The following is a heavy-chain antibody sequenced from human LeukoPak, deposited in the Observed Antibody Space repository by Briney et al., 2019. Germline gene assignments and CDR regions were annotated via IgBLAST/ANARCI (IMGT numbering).Heavy chain of an antibody. D-gene: IGHD3-22*01. CDR1: GGSISRYY. CDR3: ARVGHGYYDSSGYYLRYYYYYYMDV. V-gene: IGHV4-59*01. Sequence: PSETLSLTCTVSGGSISRYYWSWIRQPPGKGLEWIGYLYYSGITNYNPSLKSRVTISVDTSKNQFSLKLSSVTAADTAVYYCARVGHGYYDSSGYYLRYYYYYYMDVWGKGTTVTVS. J-gene: IGHJ6*03. CDR2: LYYSGIT.